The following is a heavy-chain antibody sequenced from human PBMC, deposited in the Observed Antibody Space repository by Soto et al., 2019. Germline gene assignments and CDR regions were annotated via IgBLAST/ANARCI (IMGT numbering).Heavy chain of an antibody. D-gene: IGHD3-10*01. CDR2: IFHDGNT. J-gene: IGHJ5*02. CDR3: ARHEGWTGPDQ. CDR1: GASIGSGGW. V-gene: IGHV4-4*02. Sequence: QVHLQESGPGLVKPSETLSLTCAVSGASIGSGGWWSWARQPPGKGLAWIAEIFHDGNTNYSPSLKSRVTISADKSQIQFSLSVYSVTAADTAVYYFARHEGWTGPDQWGQGTLVTVSS.